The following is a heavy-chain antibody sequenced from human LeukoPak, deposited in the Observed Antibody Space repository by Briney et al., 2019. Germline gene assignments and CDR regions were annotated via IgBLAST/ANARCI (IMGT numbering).Heavy chain of an antibody. Sequence: SETLSLTCTVSGGSISSSSYYWGWIRQPPGKGLEWMGRIYYSGSAYYNPSLKSRVTISVDTSKNQFSLKLSSVTAADTAVYYCARGSYDILTGLPDWGQGTLVTVSS. V-gene: IGHV4-39*01. CDR2: IYYSGSA. D-gene: IGHD3-9*01. J-gene: IGHJ4*02. CDR1: GGSISSSSYY. CDR3: ARGSYDILTGLPD.